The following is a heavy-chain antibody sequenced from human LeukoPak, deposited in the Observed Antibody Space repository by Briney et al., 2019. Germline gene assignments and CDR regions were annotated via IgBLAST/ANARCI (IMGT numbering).Heavy chain of an antibody. Sequence: SVNVSFKASGGTFSSYAISWVRQAPGQGLEWMGGIIPIFGTANYAQKFQGRVTITADESTSTAYMELSSLRSEGTAVYYCARRTHSSGYGNWFDPWGQGTLVTVSS. CDR3: ARRTHSSGYGNWFDP. CDR1: GGTFSSYA. J-gene: IGHJ5*02. D-gene: IGHD3-22*01. V-gene: IGHV1-69*13. CDR2: IIPIFGTA.